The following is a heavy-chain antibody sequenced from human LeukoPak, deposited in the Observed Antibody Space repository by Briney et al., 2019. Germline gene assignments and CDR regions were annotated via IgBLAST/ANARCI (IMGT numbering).Heavy chain of an antibody. CDR1: GDSISSSSFY. J-gene: IGHJ4*02. CDR3: ARHMTSTAGSYGGVGIPNY. CDR2: IHYSGTT. Sequence: SETLSLTCTVSGDSISSSSFYWAWIRQPQGKGLEWLGSIHYSGTTHYNPSLKSRITISADTSKNHFSLRLGSVTAADTAVYYCARHMTSTAGSYGGVGIPNYWGQGTLVSVSS. D-gene: IGHD3-10*01. V-gene: IGHV4-39*01.